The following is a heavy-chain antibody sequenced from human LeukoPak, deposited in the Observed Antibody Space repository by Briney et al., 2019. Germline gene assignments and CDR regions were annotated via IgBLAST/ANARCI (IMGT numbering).Heavy chain of an antibody. D-gene: IGHD6-6*01. CDR3: ARDLGIAARPTFFDY. J-gene: IGHJ4*02. Sequence: PGGSLRLSCAASGFTFSSYSMNWVRQAPGKGLEWVSSISSSSNYIYYADSVKGRFTISRDNAKNSLYLQMNSLRAEDTAVYYCARDLGIAARPTFFDYWGQGTLVTVSS. CDR1: GFTFSSYS. CDR2: ISSSSNYI. V-gene: IGHV3-21*01.